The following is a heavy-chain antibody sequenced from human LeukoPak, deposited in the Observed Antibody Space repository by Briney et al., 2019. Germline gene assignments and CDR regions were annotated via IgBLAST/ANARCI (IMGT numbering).Heavy chain of an antibody. Sequence: GGSLRLSCAASGFTFSSYEMNWVRQAPGKGLEWVSYISSSGSTIYYADSVKGRFTISRDNAKNSLYLQMNSLRAEDTAVYYCAKVWSYYDFWSGYTWGQGTLVTVSS. J-gene: IGHJ5*02. CDR3: AKVWSYYDFWSGYT. V-gene: IGHV3-48*03. CDR2: ISSSGSTI. CDR1: GFTFSSYE. D-gene: IGHD3-3*01.